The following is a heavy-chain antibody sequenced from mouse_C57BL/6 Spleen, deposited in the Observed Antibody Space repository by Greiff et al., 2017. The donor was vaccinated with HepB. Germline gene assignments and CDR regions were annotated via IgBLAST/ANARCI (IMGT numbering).Heavy chain of an antibody. D-gene: IGHD1-1*01. J-gene: IGHJ4*01. CDR2: IYPGSGST. V-gene: IGHV1-55*01. CDR3: ARGGTVVPNYYAMDY. CDR1: GYTFTSYW. Sequence: QVQLQQPGAELVKPGASVKMSCKASGYTFTSYWITWVKQRPGQGLEWIGDIYPGSGSTNYNEKFKSKATLTVDTSSSTAYMQLSSLTSEDSAVYYCARGGTVVPNYYAMDYWGQGTSVTVSS.